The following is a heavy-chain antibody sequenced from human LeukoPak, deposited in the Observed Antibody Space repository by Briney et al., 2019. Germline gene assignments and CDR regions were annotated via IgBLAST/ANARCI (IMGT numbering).Heavy chain of an antibody. D-gene: IGHD2-2*01. CDR1: GFTFSIYA. V-gene: IGHV3-23*01. Sequence: GGSLRLSCAASGFTFSIYAMSWVRQAPGNGLEWVSATSGSGGSTYYADSVKGRFTISRDNSKNTLYLQMNSLRAEDTAVYYCAKALLGYCSSTSCPSSNFDYWGQGTLVTVSS. CDR2: TSGSGGST. J-gene: IGHJ4*02. CDR3: AKALLGYCSSTSCPSSNFDY.